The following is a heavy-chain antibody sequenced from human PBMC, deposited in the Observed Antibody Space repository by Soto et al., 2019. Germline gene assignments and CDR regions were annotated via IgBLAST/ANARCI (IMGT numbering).Heavy chain of an antibody. CDR2: ISGSGGST. CDR1: GFTFSSYA. V-gene: IGHV3-23*01. D-gene: IGHD6-6*01. CDR3: AKARVGYSSSSGRSYFDY. Sequence: GGSLRLSCAASGFTFSSYAMSWVRQAPGKGLEWVSAISGSGGSTYYADSVKGRFTISRDNSKNTLYLQMNSLRAEDTAVYYCAKARVGYSSSSGRSYFDYWGQGTLVTVSS. J-gene: IGHJ4*02.